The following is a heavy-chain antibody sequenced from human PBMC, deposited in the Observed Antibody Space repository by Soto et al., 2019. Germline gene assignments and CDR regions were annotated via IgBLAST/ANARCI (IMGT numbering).Heavy chain of an antibody. V-gene: IGHV3-20*04. Sequence: EVQLVESGGGVVRPGGSLRLACVVSGFSLDEYGMSWVRQAPGKGPEWVSGMHRNGNSTGYADSVKGRFTISRDDAKNSLYLQMNRLRAEETAFYYCARDHRWGYEYGDYGDSWGHGTLVTVSS. CDR2: MHRNGNST. CDR1: GFSLDEYG. J-gene: IGHJ5*01. D-gene: IGHD4-17*01. CDR3: ARDHRWGYEYGDYGDS.